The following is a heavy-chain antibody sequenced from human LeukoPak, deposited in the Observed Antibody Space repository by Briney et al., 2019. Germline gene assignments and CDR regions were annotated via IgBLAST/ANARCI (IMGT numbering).Heavy chain of an antibody. V-gene: IGHV1-2*02. CDR1: GYTFTGYY. CDR2: INPNSGGT. J-gene: IGHJ5*02. Sequence: GASVKVSCKASGYTFTGYYMHWVRQAPGQGLEWMGWINPNSGGTNYAQKFQGRVTMTRDTSISTAYMELSRLRSDDTAVYYCAIIWNLVPAAKNWFDPWGQGTLVTVSS. CDR3: AIIWNLVPAAKNWFDP. D-gene: IGHD2-2*01.